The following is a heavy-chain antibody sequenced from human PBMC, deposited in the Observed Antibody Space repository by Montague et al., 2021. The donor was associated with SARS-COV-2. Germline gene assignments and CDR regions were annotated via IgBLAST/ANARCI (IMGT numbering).Heavy chain of an antibody. CDR1: GFTFGDYA. CDR3: AKDVYYGSGNYRQAFDY. D-gene: IGHD3-10*01. J-gene: IGHJ4*02. CDR2: ISYNSENT. Sequence: SLRLSCAASGFTFGDYAMHWVRQTPGKGLEWVSGISYNSENTGYADSVKGQFTISRDNAKNSLYLQMNSLRTDDTALYYCAKDVYYGSGNYRQAFDYWGQGTLVTVSS. V-gene: IGHV3-9*01.